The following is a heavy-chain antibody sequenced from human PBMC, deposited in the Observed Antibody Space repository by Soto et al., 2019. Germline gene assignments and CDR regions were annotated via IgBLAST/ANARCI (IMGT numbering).Heavy chain of an antibody. D-gene: IGHD1-1*01. Sequence: QVQLVESGGGVVQPGRSLRLSCAASGFTFSSYGMHWVRQAPGKGLEWVAVISYDGSNKYYADSVKGRFTISRVNSKNTLYLQMNSLRAEDTAVYYCAKDRRFNWNLGGWGQGTLVTVSS. CDR3: AKDRRFNWNLGG. J-gene: IGHJ4*02. V-gene: IGHV3-30*18. CDR2: ISYDGSNK. CDR1: GFTFSSYG.